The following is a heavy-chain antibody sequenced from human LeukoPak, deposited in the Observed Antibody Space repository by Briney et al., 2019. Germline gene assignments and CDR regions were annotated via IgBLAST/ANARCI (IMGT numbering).Heavy chain of an antibody. CDR3: AKGVFGVNRAFDY. CDR2: ISESGSGT. CDR1: GFTFNTCA. V-gene: IGHV3-23*01. D-gene: IGHD3-3*01. J-gene: IGHJ4*02. Sequence: QPGGSLRLSCEASGFTFNTCAMSWVRQAAGKGLEWVSAISESGSGTYYADSVNGRFTISRDNSKNTLYLQMNSLRVDDTALYYCAKGVFGVNRAFDYWGQGTLVTVSS.